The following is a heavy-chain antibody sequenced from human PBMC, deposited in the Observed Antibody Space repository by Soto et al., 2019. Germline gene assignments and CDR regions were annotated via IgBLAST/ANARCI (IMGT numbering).Heavy chain of an antibody. Sequence: QVQLVESGGGVVQPGRSLRLSCAASGFTFSSYAMHWVRQAPGKGLEWVAVISYDGSNKYYADSVKGRFTISRDNSKNTMYLKMNSLRAEDTAVYYCARTYSGSYWRAFDYWGQGTLVTVSS. CDR1: GFTFSSYA. CDR2: ISYDGSNK. V-gene: IGHV3-30-3*01. CDR3: ARTYSGSYWRAFDY. J-gene: IGHJ4*02. D-gene: IGHD1-26*01.